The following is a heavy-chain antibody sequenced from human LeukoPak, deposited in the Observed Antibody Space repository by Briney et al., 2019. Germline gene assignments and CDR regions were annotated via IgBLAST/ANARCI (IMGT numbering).Heavy chain of an antibody. CDR2: INPNSGGT. D-gene: IGHD1-1*01. Sequence: VASVKVSCKASGYTFTGYYMHWVRQAPGQGLEWMGWINPNSGGTNYAQKFQGRVTMTRDTSISTAYMELSRLRSDDTAVYYCARTWNPQKDYYGMDVWGQGTTVTVSS. J-gene: IGHJ6*02. CDR1: GYTFTGYY. V-gene: IGHV1-2*02. CDR3: ARTWNPQKDYYGMDV.